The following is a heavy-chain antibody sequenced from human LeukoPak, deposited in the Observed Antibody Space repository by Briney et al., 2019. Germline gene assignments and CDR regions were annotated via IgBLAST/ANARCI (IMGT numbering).Heavy chain of an antibody. J-gene: IGHJ5*02. Sequence: GESLKISCKGSGYSFTSYGIGWVRQMPGKGLEWMGIICPGDSDTRYSPSFQGQATTSADKSISTAYLQWSSLKASDTAMYYCARLGGGYCSSTSCYASRWFDPWGQGTLVTVSS. V-gene: IGHV5-51*01. CDR3: ARLGGGYCSSTSCYASRWFDP. CDR2: ICPGDSDT. D-gene: IGHD2-2*01. CDR1: GYSFTSYG.